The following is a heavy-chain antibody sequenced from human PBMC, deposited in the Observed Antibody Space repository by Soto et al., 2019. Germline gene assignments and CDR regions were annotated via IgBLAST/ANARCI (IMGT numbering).Heavy chain of an antibody. Sequence: EVQLLEAGGGLVQAGGSLRLSCVASGFTFSTHAMSWVRQVPGKGLEWVSTFIGSGGSIYYGGAVKGRFTISRDDPKNTLYLDMNSPRVEDTAVYYCAKDPPWTVGPLAMDVWGQGTTVTVSS. V-gene: IGHV3-23*01. CDR3: AKDPPWTVGPLAMDV. J-gene: IGHJ6*02. CDR1: GFTFSTHA. CDR2: FIGSGGSI. D-gene: IGHD2-2*01.